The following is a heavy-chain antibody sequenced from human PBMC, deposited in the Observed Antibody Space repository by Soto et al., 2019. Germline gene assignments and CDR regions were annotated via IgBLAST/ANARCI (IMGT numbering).Heavy chain of an antibody. V-gene: IGHV4-59*01. J-gene: IGHJ4*02. CDR1: GGSISNCY. CDR2: IHYTGRS. CDR3: PRGRRWLDY. D-gene: IGHD6-19*01. Sequence: QVQLQESGPGLVKPSETLSLTCTVSGGSISNCYWSWIRQPPGKGLEWIGYIHYTGRSNNNPSLRSRVSILVDTSQSQFSLRLSSVPAADTGIYLCPRGRRWLDYGGQGNLVTVSS.